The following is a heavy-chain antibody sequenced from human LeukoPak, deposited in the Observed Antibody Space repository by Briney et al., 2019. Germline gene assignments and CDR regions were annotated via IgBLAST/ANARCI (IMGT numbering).Heavy chain of an antibody. CDR2: ISTTSSSSYI. V-gene: IGHV3-21*01. CDR1: GFTFSRYA. D-gene: IGHD6-6*01. J-gene: IGHJ4*01. Sequence: GGSLRLSCAASGFTFSRYAMNWVRQAPGKGLEWVSSISTTSSSSYIHYADSMKGRFTISRDNTKNSLSLQLNGLRAEDTTVYYCARDGIAAGLYFDLWGQGTLVTVSS. CDR3: ARDGIAAGLYFDL.